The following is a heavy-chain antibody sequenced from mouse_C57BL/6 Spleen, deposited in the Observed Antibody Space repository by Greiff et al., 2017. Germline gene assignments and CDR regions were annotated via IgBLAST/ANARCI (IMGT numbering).Heavy chain of an antibody. V-gene: IGHV14-2*01. CDR3: ARSGPLPYDFLAMDY. CDR1: GFNIKDYY. J-gene: IGHJ4*01. Sequence: EVKLVESGAELVKPGASVKLSCTASGFNIKDYYMHWVKQRTEQGLEWIGRIDPEDGETKYAPKFQGKATITADTSSNTAYLQLSSLTSEDTAVYYCARSGPLPYDFLAMDYWGQGTSVTVSS. CDR2: IDPEDGET. D-gene: IGHD2-4*01.